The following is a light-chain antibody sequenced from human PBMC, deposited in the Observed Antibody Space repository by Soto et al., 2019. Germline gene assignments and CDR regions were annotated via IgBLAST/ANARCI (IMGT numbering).Light chain of an antibody. V-gene: IGLV2-23*01. CDR3: CSDAGSSTLEV. Sequence: QSALTQPASVSGSPGQSITISCTGTSSDVGSYNLVSWYQQHPGKAPKLMIYEGSKRPSGVSNRFSGSKSGNTASLTISGLQAEDEGDYYCCSDAGSSTLEVFGGGTKLTVL. J-gene: IGLJ2*01. CDR1: SSDVGSYNL. CDR2: EGS.